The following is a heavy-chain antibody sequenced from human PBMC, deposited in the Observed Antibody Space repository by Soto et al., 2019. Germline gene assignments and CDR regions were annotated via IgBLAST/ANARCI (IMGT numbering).Heavy chain of an antibody. CDR2: IYSGST. J-gene: IGHJ4*02. V-gene: IGHV4-38-2*01. Sequence: PSETLSLTCAVSGYSITSDYYWGWIRQPPGKGLEWIGGIYSGSTYYNPSLKSRVTISVDTSKNPFSLRLTSVTAADTAMYYCAKKGYYPSGKINLFDSWGQGTLVTVSS. CDR1: GYSITSDYY. CDR3: AKKGYYPSGKINLFDS. D-gene: IGHD3-10*01.